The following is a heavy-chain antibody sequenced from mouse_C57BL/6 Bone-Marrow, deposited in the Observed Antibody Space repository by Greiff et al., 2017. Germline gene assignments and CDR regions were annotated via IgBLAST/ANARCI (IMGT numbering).Heavy chain of an antibody. Sequence: VQLQQSGAELARPGASVKLSCKASGYTFTSYGISWVKQRTGQGLEWIGEIYPRSGNTYYNEKFKGKATLTADKSSSTAYMELRSLTSEDSAVYFCGTYYSNVVDYWGQGTTLTVSS. CDR2: IYPRSGNT. CDR1: GYTFTSYG. V-gene: IGHV1-81*01. J-gene: IGHJ2*01. D-gene: IGHD2-5*01. CDR3: GTYYSNVVDY.